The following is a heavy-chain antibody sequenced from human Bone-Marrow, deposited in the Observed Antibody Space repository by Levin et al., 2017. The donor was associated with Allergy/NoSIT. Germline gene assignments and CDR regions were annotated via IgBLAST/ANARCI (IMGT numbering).Heavy chain of an antibody. D-gene: IGHD2-21*02. CDR3: ARQYIVVEAATRSYNYYGMDV. CDR1: GFTFSNYA. CDR2: VSFDGNGK. J-gene: IGHJ6*02. Sequence: GGSLRLSCAASGFTFSNYATHWVRQAPGKGLEWVAVVSFDGNGKYYAKSVKGRFTISRDNSKTTVYLQMNSLRAEDTAVYYCARQYIVVEAATRSYNYYGMDVWGHGTTVTVSS. V-gene: IGHV3-30*04.